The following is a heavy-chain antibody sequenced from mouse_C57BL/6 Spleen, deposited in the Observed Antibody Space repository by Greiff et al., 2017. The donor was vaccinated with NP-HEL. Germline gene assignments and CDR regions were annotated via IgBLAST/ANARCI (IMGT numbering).Heavy chain of an antibody. CDR1: GYTFTSYW. J-gene: IGHJ2*01. D-gene: IGHD2-3*01. V-gene: IGHV1-64*01. CDR2: IHPNSGST. CDR3: ARKVYDGYYFDY. Sequence: QVQLQQPGAELVKPGASVKLSCKASGYTFTSYWMHWVKQRPGQGLEWIGMIHPNSGSTNYNEKFKSKATLTVDKSSSTAYMQLSSLTSEDSAVDYCARKVYDGYYFDYWGQGTTLTVSS.